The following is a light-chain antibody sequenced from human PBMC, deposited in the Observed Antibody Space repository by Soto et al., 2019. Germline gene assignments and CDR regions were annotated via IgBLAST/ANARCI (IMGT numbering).Light chain of an antibody. CDR3: QQSYTTPYT. V-gene: IGKV1-39*01. CDR2: VAS. Sequence: DIQMTQSPSSLSASVGDRVTISCRTSESISNYLNWYQQKPGKAPNLLIYVASSLQGGVPSRFRGSGSGTDFTLTISSLQPEDFATYYCQQSYTTPYTFGQGTKLEIK. CDR1: ESISNY. J-gene: IGKJ2*01.